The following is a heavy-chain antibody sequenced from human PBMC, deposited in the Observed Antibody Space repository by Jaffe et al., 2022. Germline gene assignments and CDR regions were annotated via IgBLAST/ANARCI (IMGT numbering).Heavy chain of an antibody. D-gene: IGHD4-17*01. J-gene: IGHJ5*02. V-gene: IGHV3-30*02. CDR3: AKDGNDYGDYTLGWFDP. CDR1: GFTFSSYG. CDR2: IRYDGSNK. Sequence: QVQLVESGGGVVQPGGSLRLSCAASGFTFSSYGMHWVRQAPGKGLEWVAFIRYDGSNKYYADSVKGRFTISRDNSKNTLYLQMNSLRAEDTAVYYCAKDGNDYGDYTLGWFDPWGQGTLVTVSS.